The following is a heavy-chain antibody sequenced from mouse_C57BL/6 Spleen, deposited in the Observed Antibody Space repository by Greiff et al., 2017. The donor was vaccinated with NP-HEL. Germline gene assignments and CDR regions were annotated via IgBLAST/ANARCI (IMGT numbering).Heavy chain of an antibody. CDR3: ARNYYSNYGGYFDV. CDR2: ISDGGSYT. V-gene: IGHV5-4*01. D-gene: IGHD2-5*01. CDR1: GFTFSSYA. J-gene: IGHJ1*03. Sequence: EVQRVESGGGLVKPGGSLKLSCAASGFTFSSYAMSWVRQTPEKRLEWVATISDGGSYTYYPDNVKGRFTISRDNAKNNLYLQMSHLKSEDTAMYYCARNYYSNYGGYFDVWGTGTTVTVSS.